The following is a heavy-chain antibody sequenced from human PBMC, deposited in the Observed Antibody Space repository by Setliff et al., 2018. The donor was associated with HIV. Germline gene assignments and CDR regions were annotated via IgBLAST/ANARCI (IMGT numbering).Heavy chain of an antibody. CDR1: GYSFRTYW. CDR3: ARRMWQQDSKFMYYFDY. D-gene: IGHD6-13*01. CDR2: IYPDNSDT. J-gene: IGHJ4*02. Sequence: GESLKISCKGSGYSFRTYWIGWVRQMPGKGLEWMGIIYPDNSDTKYGPSFQGQVTISADKSISTAYLQWSSLKASDTAMYYCARRMWQQDSKFMYYFDYWGQGTLVTVSS. V-gene: IGHV5-51*01.